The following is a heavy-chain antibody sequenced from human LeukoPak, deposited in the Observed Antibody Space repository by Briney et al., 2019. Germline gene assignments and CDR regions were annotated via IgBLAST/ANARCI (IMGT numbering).Heavy chain of an antibody. Sequence: ASVKVSCKASGYTFTSYDINWVRQATGQGLEWMGWMNPNSGNTGYAQKFQGRVTMTRNTSISTAYMELSSLRSEDTAVYYCARGAYSSSWYRGYYYYGMDVWGQGTTVTVSS. CDR3: ARGAYSSSWYRGYYYYGMDV. D-gene: IGHD6-13*01. J-gene: IGHJ6*02. CDR1: GYTFTSYD. V-gene: IGHV1-8*01. CDR2: MNPNSGNT.